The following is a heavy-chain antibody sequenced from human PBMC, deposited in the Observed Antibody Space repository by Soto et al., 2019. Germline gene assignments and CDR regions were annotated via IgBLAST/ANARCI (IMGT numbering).Heavy chain of an antibody. D-gene: IGHD5-18*01. V-gene: IGHV1-69*06. J-gene: IGHJ4*02. CDR1: GGTFSSYA. Sequence: QVQLVQSGAEVKKPGSSVKVSCKASGGTFSSYAISWVRQAPGQGLEWMGGIIPIFGTANYAQKFQGRVTITADKSTSTAYMELSRLRSADTAVYYCASPTEPTAMVPLDYWGQATLVTVSS. CDR3: ASPTEPTAMVPLDY. CDR2: IIPIFGTA.